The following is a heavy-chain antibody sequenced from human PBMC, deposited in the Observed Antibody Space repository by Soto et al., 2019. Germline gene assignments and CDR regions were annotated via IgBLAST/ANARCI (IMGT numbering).Heavy chain of an antibody. V-gene: IGHV4-31*03. CDR3: AREYDFWSGRPQRVAFDI. CDR1: GGSISSGGYY. CDR2: IYYSGST. Sequence: PSETLSLTCTVSGGSISSGGYYWSWIRQHPGKGLEWIGYIYYSGSTYYNPSLKSRVTISVDTSKNQFSLKLSSVTAADTAVYYCAREYDFWSGRPQRVAFDIWGQGTMVTVSS. J-gene: IGHJ3*02. D-gene: IGHD3-3*01.